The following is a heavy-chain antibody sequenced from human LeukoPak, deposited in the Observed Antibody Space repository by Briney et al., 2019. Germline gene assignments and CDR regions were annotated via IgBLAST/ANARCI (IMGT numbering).Heavy chain of an antibody. V-gene: IGHV3-48*03. D-gene: IGHD3-3*01. CDR1: GFTFCSYE. CDR3: ASSYYDFWSGYSLSYYFDY. CDR2: ISSSGSTI. J-gene: IGHJ4*02. Sequence: GGSLRLSCAASGFTFCSYEMNWVRQAPGKGLEWVSYISSSGSTIYYADSVKGRFTISRDNAKNSLYLQMNSLRAEDTAVYYCASSYYDFWSGYSLSYYFDYWGQGTLVTVSS.